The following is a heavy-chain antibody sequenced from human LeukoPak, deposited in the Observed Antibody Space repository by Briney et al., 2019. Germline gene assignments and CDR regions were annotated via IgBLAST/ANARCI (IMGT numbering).Heavy chain of an antibody. J-gene: IGHJ3*02. D-gene: IGHD3-3*01. CDR3: ARDPRASNYDFWSGYYTWDAFDI. V-gene: IGHV1-18*01. CDR2: ISAYNGNT. Sequence: GASVKVSCKASGHTFTSYVISWVRQAPGQGLEWMGWISAYNGNTNYAQKLQGRVTMTTDTSTSTTYTELRSLRSDDTAVYYCARDPRASNYDFWSGYYTWDAFDIWGQGTMVTVSS. CDR1: GHTFTSYV.